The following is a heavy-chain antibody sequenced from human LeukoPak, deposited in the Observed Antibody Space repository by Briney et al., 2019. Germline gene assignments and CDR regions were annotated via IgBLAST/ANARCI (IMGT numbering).Heavy chain of an antibody. CDR2: ISGSGGST. CDR1: GFTFSSYW. Sequence: GGSLRLSCAASGFTFSSYWMHWVRQAPGKGLVWVSAISGSGGSTYYADSVKGRFTISRDNSKNTLYLQMNSLRAEDTAVYYCAKTYSGSYYTFDYWGQGTLVTVSS. J-gene: IGHJ4*02. V-gene: IGHV3-23*01. D-gene: IGHD1-26*01. CDR3: AKTYSGSYYTFDY.